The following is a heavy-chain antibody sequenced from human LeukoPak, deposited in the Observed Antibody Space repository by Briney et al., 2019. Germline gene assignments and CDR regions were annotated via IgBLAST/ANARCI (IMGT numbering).Heavy chain of an antibody. D-gene: IGHD6-13*01. CDR1: GYSITSAYY. CDR2: FFLKGST. J-gene: IGHJ5*02. Sequence: SETLSLTCTVSGYSITSAYYWGWIRQPPGKGLEWIGSFFLKGSTYYNPSLKSRVTISVDTSKNQFSLKLSSVTAADTAVYYCASEGDSSSVGWFDPWGQGTLVTVSS. CDR3: ASEGDSSSVGWFDP. V-gene: IGHV4-38-2*02.